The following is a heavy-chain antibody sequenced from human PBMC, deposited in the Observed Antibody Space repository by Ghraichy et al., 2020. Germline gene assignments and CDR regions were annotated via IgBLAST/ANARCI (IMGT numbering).Heavy chain of an antibody. CDR3: ARGQTFYGSGSYFGSSWFDP. J-gene: IGHJ5*02. V-gene: IGHV4-34*01. D-gene: IGHD3-10*01. CDR1: GGSFSGYY. CDR2: INHSGST. Sequence: SETLSLTCAVYGGSFSGYYWSWIRQPPGKGLEWIGEINHSGSTNYNPSLKSRVTISVDTSKNQFSLKLSSVTAADTAVYYCARGQTFYGSGSYFGSSWFDPWGQGPLVTVSS.